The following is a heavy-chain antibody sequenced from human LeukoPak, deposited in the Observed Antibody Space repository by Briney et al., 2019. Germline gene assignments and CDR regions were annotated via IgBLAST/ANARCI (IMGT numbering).Heavy chain of an antibody. J-gene: IGHJ4*02. CDR1: GYTLTAYY. V-gene: IGHV1-2*02. CDR2: INPYSGGT. Sequence: ASVKVSCKASGYTLTAYYIHWVRQAPGQGLEWMGWINPYSGGTNYAQKIQDRVTMTRDTSLSTAYMELSRLKSDDTAVYYCARDRYGDGFAHFDYWGQGALVTVSS. D-gene: IGHD5-24*01. CDR3: ARDRYGDGFAHFDY.